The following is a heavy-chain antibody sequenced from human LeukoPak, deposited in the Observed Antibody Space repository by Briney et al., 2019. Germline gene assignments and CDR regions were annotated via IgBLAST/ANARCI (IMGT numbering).Heavy chain of an antibody. V-gene: IGHV3-64*01. Sequence: GGSLRLSCAASGFTFSSYAMHWVRQAPGKGLEYVSAISSNGGSTYYANSVKGRFTVSRDNSKNTLYLQMGSLRAEDMAVYYCARDGDYDILTGYYTRFDYWGQGTLVTVSS. CDR1: GFTFSSYA. D-gene: IGHD3-9*01. J-gene: IGHJ4*02. CDR2: ISSNGGST. CDR3: ARDGDYDILTGYYTRFDY.